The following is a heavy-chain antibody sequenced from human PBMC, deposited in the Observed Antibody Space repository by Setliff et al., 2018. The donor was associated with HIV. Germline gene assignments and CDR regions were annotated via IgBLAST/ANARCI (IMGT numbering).Heavy chain of an antibody. D-gene: IGHD5-18*01. CDR3: ASYRKAERWIQLGWNFDY. Sequence: SETLSLTCTVSGGSITRGGYYWGWIRQPPGKGLEWIGSIYYSGRTFYNPSLKSRVTISVDTSKNQFSLKLSSVTAADTAVYYCASYRKAERWIQLGWNFDYLGQGTLVTVSS. CDR2: IYYSGRT. J-gene: IGHJ4*02. CDR1: GGSITRGGYY. V-gene: IGHV4-39*01.